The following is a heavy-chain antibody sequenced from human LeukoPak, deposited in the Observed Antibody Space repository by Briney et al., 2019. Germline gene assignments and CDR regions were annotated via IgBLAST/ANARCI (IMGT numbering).Heavy chain of an antibody. Sequence: GGSLRLSCAASGFTFSDYYMSWIRQAPGKGLEWVSYISSSGTTIYYADSVKGRFTISRDNVKNSLYLQMNSLRAEDTAVYYCAREPHFYYDSSGSEPYFDYWGQGTLVTVSS. CDR1: GFTFSDYY. CDR2: ISSSGTTI. V-gene: IGHV3-11*01. D-gene: IGHD3-22*01. J-gene: IGHJ4*02. CDR3: AREPHFYYDSSGSEPYFDY.